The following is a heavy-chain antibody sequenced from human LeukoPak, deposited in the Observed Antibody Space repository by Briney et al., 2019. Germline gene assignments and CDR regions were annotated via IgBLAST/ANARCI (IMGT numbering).Heavy chain of an antibody. V-gene: IGHV5-10-1*01. CDR1: GYSFTSYW. Sequence: GESLKISCKGSGYSFTSYWISWVRQMPGKGLEWMGRIDPSDSYTKYSPSFQGHVTISADKSISTAYLQWSSLKASDTAMYYCARHPRLYSSSWEYYYYYGMDVWGKGTTVTVSS. D-gene: IGHD6-13*01. J-gene: IGHJ6*04. CDR3: ARHPRLYSSSWEYYYYYGMDV. CDR2: IDPSDSYT.